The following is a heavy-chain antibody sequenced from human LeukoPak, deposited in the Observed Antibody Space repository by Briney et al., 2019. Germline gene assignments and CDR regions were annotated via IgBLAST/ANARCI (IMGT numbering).Heavy chain of an antibody. V-gene: IGHV4-34*01. J-gene: IGHJ4*02. CDR1: GVPFSNYY. CDR3: TRAVAGHPD. CDR2: INHSGYT. Sequence: PSETLSLTCAASGVPFSNYYWSWVRQSPSQGLEWIGEINHSGYTNYNPSFKSRVTMSIDTSKNQFSLKLTSVTAADAGVYYCTRAVAGHPDWGQGTLVTVSS. D-gene: IGHD6-19*01.